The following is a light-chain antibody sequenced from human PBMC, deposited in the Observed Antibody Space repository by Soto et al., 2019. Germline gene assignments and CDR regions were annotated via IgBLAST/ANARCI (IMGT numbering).Light chain of an antibody. CDR2: DAS. V-gene: IGKV1-5*01. J-gene: IGKJ1*01. CDR3: QQSNSYPVT. CDR1: QSISSW. Sequence: DIQMTQSPSTLSASVGDRVTITCRASQSISSWLAWYQQKPGKAPKLLIYDASSLESGVPSRFSGSGSGTEFTLTISSLQPDDFATYYCQQSNSYPVTFCQGTKV.